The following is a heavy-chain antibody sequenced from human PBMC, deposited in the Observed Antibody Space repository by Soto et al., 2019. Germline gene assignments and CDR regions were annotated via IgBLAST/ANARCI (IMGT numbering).Heavy chain of an antibody. V-gene: IGHV3-9*01. CDR2: INWNSAII. CDR3: TKEYCCGGNCYSYYFDY. J-gene: IGHJ4*02. CDR1: GFTVDDYA. D-gene: IGHD2-15*01. Sequence: EVQLVESGGGLVQPGRSLRLSCAASGFTVDDYATHWVRQAPGKGLEWVSGINWNSAIIGYADSVKGRFTISRDNAKNSLYLQMNSLRTEDTALYYCTKEYCCGGNCYSYYFDYWGPGTLVTVSS.